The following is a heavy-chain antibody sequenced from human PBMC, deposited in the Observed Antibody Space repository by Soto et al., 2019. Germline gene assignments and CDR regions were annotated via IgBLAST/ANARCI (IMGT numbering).Heavy chain of an antibody. D-gene: IGHD6-13*01. V-gene: IGHV3-11*05. CDR2: ISSSSFSSSFTYA. J-gene: IGHJ4*02. CDR3: ARGHSSSWKTFDY. CDR1: GLTFSDHY. Sequence: GGSLRLSCAASGLTFSDHYMSWIRQAPGKGLEWVSYISSSSFSSSFTYANYADSVKGRFTISRDNAKNSLYLQMNSLRAEDTAVYYCARGHSSSWKTFDYWGQGILVTVSS.